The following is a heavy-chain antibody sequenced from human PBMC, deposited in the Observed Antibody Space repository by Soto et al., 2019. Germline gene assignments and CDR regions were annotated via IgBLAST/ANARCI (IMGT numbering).Heavy chain of an antibody. CDR3: ASPKGGAFDI. CDR1: GFAFSSYV. D-gene: IGHD3-16*01. V-gene: IGHV3-21*06. J-gene: IGHJ3*02. CDR2: ISGSSGHI. Sequence: GGSLRLSCAASGFAFSSYVMNWVRQAPGKGLEWVSSISGSSGHILYADSVRGRFTISRDNAENSLHLEMNNLRADDTAVYYCASPKGGAFDIWGQGTMVTVSS.